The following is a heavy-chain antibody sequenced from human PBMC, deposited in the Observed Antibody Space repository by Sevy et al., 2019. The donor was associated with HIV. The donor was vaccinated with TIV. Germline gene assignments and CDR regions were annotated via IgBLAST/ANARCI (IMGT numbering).Heavy chain of an antibody. Sequence: SETLSLTCTASGGSLVSPTFYWGWVRQPPGERLEWIAAMHYGGNTYYNPSLKDRLAMSIDKSKNQFSLNLTSVTAADAAVYHCVRDHHLRGRHWFDSWGQGALVTVSS. CDR1: GGSLVSPTFY. D-gene: IGHD3-16*01. CDR2: MHYGGNT. J-gene: IGHJ5*01. CDR3: VRDHHLRGRHWFDS. V-gene: IGHV4-39*02.